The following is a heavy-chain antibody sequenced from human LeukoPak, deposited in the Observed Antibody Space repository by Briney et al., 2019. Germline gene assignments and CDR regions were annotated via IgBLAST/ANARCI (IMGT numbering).Heavy chain of an antibody. CDR3: ATESGYCSSTSCYALLDY. CDR2: VDPEDGET. CDR1: GYTFTDYY. V-gene: IGHV1-69-2*01. J-gene: IGHJ4*02. Sequence: ASVKISCKVSGYTFTDYYMHWVQQAPGKGLEWMGLVDPEDGETIYAEKFQGRVTITADTSTDTAYMELGSLRSEDTAVYYCATESGYCSSTSCYALLDYWGQGTLVTVSS. D-gene: IGHD2-2*03.